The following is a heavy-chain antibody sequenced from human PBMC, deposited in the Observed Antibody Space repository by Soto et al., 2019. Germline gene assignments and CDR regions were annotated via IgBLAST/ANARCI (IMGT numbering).Heavy chain of an antibody. J-gene: IGHJ6*02. CDR2: INPNSGGT. Sequence: ASVKVSCKASGYTFTGYYMHWVRQAPGQGLEWMGWINPNSGGTNYAQKFQGRVTMTRDTSISTAYMELSRLRSDDTAVYYCARXSYYYDSSGYYYYGMDVWGQGTTVTVSS. V-gene: IGHV1-2*02. CDR3: ARXSYYYDSSGYYYYGMDV. D-gene: IGHD3-22*01. CDR1: GYTFTGYY.